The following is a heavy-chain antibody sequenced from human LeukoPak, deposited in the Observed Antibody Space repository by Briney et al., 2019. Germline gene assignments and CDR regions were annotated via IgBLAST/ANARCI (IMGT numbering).Heavy chain of an antibody. D-gene: IGHD6-19*01. CDR1: GGSISSYY. V-gene: IGHV4-59*01. CDR2: IYYSGST. CDR3: ARDYGSGWSN. Sequence: PSETLSLTCTVSGGSISSYYWSWIRQPPGKGLEWIGYIYYSGSTNYNPSLKSRVTISVDTSKNQFSLKLSSVTAADTAAYYCARDYGSGWSNWGQGTLVTVSS. J-gene: IGHJ4*02.